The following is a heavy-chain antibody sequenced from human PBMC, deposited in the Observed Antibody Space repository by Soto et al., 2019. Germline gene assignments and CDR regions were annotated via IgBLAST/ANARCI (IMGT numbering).Heavy chain of an antibody. CDR2: IWYDGSNK. D-gene: IGHD3-22*01. J-gene: IGHJ6*02. CDR1: GFTFSSYG. Sequence: PGGSLRLSCAASGFTFSSYGMHWVRQAPGRGLEWVAVIWYDGSNKYYADSVKGRFTISRDNSKNTLYLQMNSLRAEDTAVYYCAKNQSPPSTYYDSSPGMDVWGQGTMVTVSS. CDR3: AKNQSPPSTYYDSSPGMDV. V-gene: IGHV3-33*06.